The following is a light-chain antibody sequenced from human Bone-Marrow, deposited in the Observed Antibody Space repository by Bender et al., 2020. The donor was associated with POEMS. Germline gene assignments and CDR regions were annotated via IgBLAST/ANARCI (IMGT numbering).Light chain of an antibody. CDR2: DAS. CDR1: SSDVGAYNY. CDR3: CSYAGNTFYV. V-gene: IGLV2-11*01. Sequence: SAPPQPRSVSGSPGQSVTISCTGTSSDVGAYNYVSWYQQFPAKAPKVLIYDASKRPSGVPDRFSGSKSGNTASLTISGLQAEDEADYYCCSYAGNTFYVFGTGTKVTVL. J-gene: IGLJ1*01.